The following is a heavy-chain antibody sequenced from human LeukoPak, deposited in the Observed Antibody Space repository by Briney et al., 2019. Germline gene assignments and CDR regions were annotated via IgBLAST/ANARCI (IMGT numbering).Heavy chain of an antibody. CDR1: GYTFTGYY. CDR3: ARGTMPSSAFDI. V-gene: IGHV1-2*02. D-gene: IGHD2-2*01. J-gene: IGHJ3*02. CDR2: INPNSGDT. Sequence: ASVKVSCKASGYTFTGYYMHWVRQAPGQGLEWMGWINPNSGDTNYAQKFQGRVTMTRDTSISTAYMELSRLRSDDTAVYYCARGTMPSSAFDIWGQGTMVTVSS.